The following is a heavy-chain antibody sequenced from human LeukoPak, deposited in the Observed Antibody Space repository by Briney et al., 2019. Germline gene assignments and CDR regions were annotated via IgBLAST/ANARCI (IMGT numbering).Heavy chain of an antibody. CDR2: IYHSGST. D-gene: IGHD6-6*01. J-gene: IGHJ4*02. V-gene: IGHV4-38-2*01. CDR1: GYSISSGYY. CDR3: ARLGGYSSSSLDY. Sequence: SSETLSLTCAVSGYSISSGYYWGGIRQPPGKGLEWIGSIYHSGSTYYNPSLKSRVTISVDTSKNQFSLKLSSVTTADTAVYYCARLGGYSSSSLDYWGQGTLVTGSS.